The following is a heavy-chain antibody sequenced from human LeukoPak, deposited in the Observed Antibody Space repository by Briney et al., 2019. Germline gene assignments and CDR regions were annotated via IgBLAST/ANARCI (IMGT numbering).Heavy chain of an antibody. CDR3: ARTDYTSRWAIDY. CDR1: GYSFTSYW. Sequence: GEPLKISCKGSGYSFTSYWIGWVRQMPGKGLEWMGIIYPGDSDTRYRPSFQGQVTISADKSISTAYLQWSSLKASDTAMYYCARTDYTSRWAIDYWGQGTLVTVSS. V-gene: IGHV5-51*01. J-gene: IGHJ4*02. D-gene: IGHD6-13*01. CDR2: IYPGDSDT.